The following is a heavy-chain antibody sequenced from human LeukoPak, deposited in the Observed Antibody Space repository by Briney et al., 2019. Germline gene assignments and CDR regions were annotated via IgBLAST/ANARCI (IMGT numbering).Heavy chain of an antibody. V-gene: IGHV2-70*11. CDR1: GFSLSTSGMC. J-gene: IGHJ4*02. Sequence: SGPALVKPTQTLTLTCTFSGFSLSTSGMCVSWIRQPPGKALEWLARIDWDDDKYYSTSLKTRLTISKDTSKNQVVLTVTNMDPVDTATYYCARIRLNTAMVVFDYWGQGTLVTVSS. CDR2: IDWDDDK. D-gene: IGHD5-18*01. CDR3: ARIRLNTAMVVFDY.